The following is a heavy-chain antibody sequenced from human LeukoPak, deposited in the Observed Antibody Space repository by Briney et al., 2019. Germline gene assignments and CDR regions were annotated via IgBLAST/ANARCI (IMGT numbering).Heavy chain of an antibody. Sequence: GASVKVSFKASGYTFTNYAIHWVRQAPGQRLEWMGWINAGNGNTKYSQKFQGRVTITRDTSASTAYMKLSSLRSEDTAVYYCARDRGVTMVRGIIDSFDYWGQGTLVTVSS. CDR1: GYTFTNYA. CDR2: INAGNGNT. CDR3: ARDRGVTMVRGIIDSFDY. J-gene: IGHJ4*02. D-gene: IGHD3-10*01. V-gene: IGHV1-3*01.